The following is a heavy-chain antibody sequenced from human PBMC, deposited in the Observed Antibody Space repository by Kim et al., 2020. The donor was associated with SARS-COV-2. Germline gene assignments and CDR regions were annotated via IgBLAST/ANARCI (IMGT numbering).Heavy chain of an antibody. CDR1: GDSISSYY. V-gene: IGHV4-59*01. J-gene: IGHJ6*03. CDR2: IYYSGST. Sequence: SETLSLTCTVSGDSISSYYWSWIRQPPGKGLEWIGYIYYSGSTNYNPSLKSRVTISVDTSKNQFSLKLSSVTAADTAVYYCARLVVPAAKSGWQSLADHSYCMDVWGKGTTVTGSS. CDR3: ARLVVPAAKSGWQSLADHSYCMDV. D-gene: IGHD2-2*01.